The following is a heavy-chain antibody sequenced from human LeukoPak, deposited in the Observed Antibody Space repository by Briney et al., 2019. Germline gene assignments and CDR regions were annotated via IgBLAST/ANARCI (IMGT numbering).Heavy chain of an antibody. V-gene: IGHV4-34*01. D-gene: IGHD5-12*01. Sequence: SETLSLTCAVYGESFSGYYWSWIRQPPGKGLEWIGEINHSGSTNYNPSLKSRVTISVDTSKNQFSLKLSSVTAADTAVYYCARRLATIGINIWGQGTLVTVSS. J-gene: IGHJ4*02. CDR1: GESFSGYY. CDR2: INHSGST. CDR3: ARRLATIGINI.